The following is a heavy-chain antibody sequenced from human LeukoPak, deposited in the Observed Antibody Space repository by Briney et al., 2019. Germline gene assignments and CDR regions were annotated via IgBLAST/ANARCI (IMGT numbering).Heavy chain of an antibody. Sequence: PGGSLRLSCAASGFTFSSYSMNWVRQAPGKGLEWVSSISSSRSYIYYADSVKGRFTISRDNAKNSLYLQMNSLRAEDTAVYYCARDMVRGVTPIDYWGQGTLVTVSS. V-gene: IGHV3-21*01. CDR3: ARDMVRGVTPIDY. D-gene: IGHD3-10*01. CDR2: ISSSRSYI. J-gene: IGHJ4*02. CDR1: GFTFSSYS.